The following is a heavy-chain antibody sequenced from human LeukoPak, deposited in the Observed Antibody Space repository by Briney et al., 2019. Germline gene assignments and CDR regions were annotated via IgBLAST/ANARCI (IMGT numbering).Heavy chain of an antibody. Sequence: ASVKVSCKASGYTFTGYYMHWVRQAPGQGLEWMGWINPNSGGTNYAQKFQGRVTMTRDTSISTAYMELSRLRSDDTAVYYCARFTIFLGYYYGMDVWGQGTTVTVSS. J-gene: IGHJ6*02. V-gene: IGHV1-2*02. CDR3: ARFTIFLGYYYGMDV. CDR1: GYTFTGYY. CDR2: INPNSGGT. D-gene: IGHD3-9*01.